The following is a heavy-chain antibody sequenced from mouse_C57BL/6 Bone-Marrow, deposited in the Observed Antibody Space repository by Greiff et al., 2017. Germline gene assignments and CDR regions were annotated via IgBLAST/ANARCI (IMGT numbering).Heavy chain of an antibody. J-gene: IGHJ1*03. CDR3: ARRGYYGSIFYWYFDV. CDR1: GFTFSSYG. CDR2: ISSGGSYT. D-gene: IGHD1-1*01. Sequence: DVKLVESGGDLVKPGGSLKLSCAASGFTFSSYGMSWVRQTPGKRLEWVATISSGGSYTYYPDSVKGRFTISKDNAKNTLSLQMSSLKSEDTAMYYWARRGYYGSIFYWYFDVWGTGTTVTVSS. V-gene: IGHV5-6*02.